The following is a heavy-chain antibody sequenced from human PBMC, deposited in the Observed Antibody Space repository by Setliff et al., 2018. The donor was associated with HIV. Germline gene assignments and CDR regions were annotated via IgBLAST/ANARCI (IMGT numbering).Heavy chain of an antibody. V-gene: IGHV3-48*03. J-gene: IGHJ4*02. CDR1: GFTFSSYE. CDR2: IGSAGDRAI. CDR3: ARLRPYNSALDY. D-gene: IGHD3-10*01. Sequence: PGGSLRLSCEGSGFTFSSYEMNWVRQAPGEGLEWLSYIGSAGDRAIYHADSVKGRFTLSRDNSENALFLQMNSLRPEDTAVYYCARLRPYNSALDYWGQGTLVTVSS.